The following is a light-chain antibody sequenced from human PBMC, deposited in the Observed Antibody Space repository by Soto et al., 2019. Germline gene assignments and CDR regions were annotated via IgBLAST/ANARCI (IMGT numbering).Light chain of an antibody. CDR2: EVS. Sequence: QSVLTQPASVSGSPGQSITISCTGTSSDVGSYNLVSWYQQHPGKAPKLMIYEVSKRPSGVSNRFSGSKSGNTASPTISGLQAEDEADYYCCYSAGSSTSYVFRTGNKVPVL. CDR1: SSDVGSYNL. J-gene: IGLJ1*01. V-gene: IGLV2-23*02. CDR3: CYSAGSSTSYV.